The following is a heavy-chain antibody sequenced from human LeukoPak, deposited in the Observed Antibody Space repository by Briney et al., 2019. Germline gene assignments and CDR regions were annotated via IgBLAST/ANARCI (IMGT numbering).Heavy chain of an antibody. V-gene: IGHV3-66*01. J-gene: IGHJ3*02. Sequence: PGGSLRLSCVASGFTFSSAWVHWVRQAPGKGLEWVSVIYSGGSTYYADSVKGRFTISRDNSKNTLYLQMNSLRAEDTAVYYCAREGGYTYAFDIWGQGTMVTVSS. D-gene: IGHD5-18*01. CDR3: AREGGYTYAFDI. CDR1: GFTFSSAW. CDR2: IYSGGST.